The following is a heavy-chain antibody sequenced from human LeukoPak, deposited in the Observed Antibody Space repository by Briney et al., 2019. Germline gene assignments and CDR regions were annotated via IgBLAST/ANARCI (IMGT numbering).Heavy chain of an antibody. CDR3: ARRFDY. J-gene: IGHJ4*02. CDR2: ISSSSTTI. Sequence: GGSLRLSCAASGFTFSSFDMNWVRQAPGKGLEWISYISSSSTTIFYADSVKGRFTISRDNAKTSLYLQMNSLRAEDTAMYYCARRFDYWGQGTLVTVSS. D-gene: IGHD3-16*01. CDR1: GFTFSSFD. V-gene: IGHV3-48*01.